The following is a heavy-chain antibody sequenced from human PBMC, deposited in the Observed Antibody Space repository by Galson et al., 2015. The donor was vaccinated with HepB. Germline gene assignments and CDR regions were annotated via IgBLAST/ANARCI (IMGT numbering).Heavy chain of an antibody. V-gene: IGHV3-7*03. CDR3: ARVVEIGSPLYYYYYYGMDV. CDR2: IKQDGSEK. CDR1: GFTFSSYW. J-gene: IGHJ6*02. D-gene: IGHD5-24*01. Sequence: SLRLSCAASGFTFSSYWMSWVRQAPGKGLEWVANIKQDGSEKYYVDSVKGRFTISRDNAKNSLYLQMNSLRAEDTAVYYCARVVEIGSPLYYYYYYGMDVWGQGTTVTVSS.